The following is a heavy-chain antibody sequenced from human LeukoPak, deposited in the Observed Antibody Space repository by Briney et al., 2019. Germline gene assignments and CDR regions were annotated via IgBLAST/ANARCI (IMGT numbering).Heavy chain of an antibody. CDR2: IKHDGSEK. CDR1: GFTFSSYW. V-gene: IGHV3-7*03. D-gene: IGHD6-6*01. Sequence: GGSLRLSCAASGFTFSSYWMIWVRKAPGKGLEWVANIKHDGSEKYYVDSVKGRFTVSRDNAKNSLFLQMNSLRAEDTAVYYCAKEYSSLYYFDYWGQGTLVTVSS. J-gene: IGHJ4*02. CDR3: AKEYSSLYYFDY.